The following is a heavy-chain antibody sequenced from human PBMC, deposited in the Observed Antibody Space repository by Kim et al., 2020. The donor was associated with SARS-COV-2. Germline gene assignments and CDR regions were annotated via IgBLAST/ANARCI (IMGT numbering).Heavy chain of an antibody. CDR2: ISYDGSNK. D-gene: IGHD4-17*01. CDR3: AKGGGDWDTVTLHPFDY. CDR1: GFTFSSYG. J-gene: IGHJ4*02. Sequence: GGSLRLSCAASGFTFSSYGMHWVRQAPGKGLEWVAVISYDGSNKYYADSVKGRFTISRDNSKNTLYLQMNSLRAEDTAVYYCAKGGGDWDTVTLHPFDYWGQGTLVTVSS. V-gene: IGHV3-30*18.